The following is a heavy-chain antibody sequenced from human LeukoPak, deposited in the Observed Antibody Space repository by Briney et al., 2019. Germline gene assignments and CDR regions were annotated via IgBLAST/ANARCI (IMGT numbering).Heavy chain of an antibody. V-gene: IGHV3-23*01. CDR3: AKKGATTGDFDY. D-gene: IGHD1-26*01. J-gene: IGHJ4*02. CDR1: GFIFSTYN. CDR2: ISGSGGDT. Sequence: PGGSLRLSCAASGFIFSTYNMNWVRQAPGKGPEWVSAISGSGGDTYYADSVKGRFTISRDNSKNTLYLQMNSLRAEDTAVYYCAKKGATTGDFDYWGQGTLVTVSS.